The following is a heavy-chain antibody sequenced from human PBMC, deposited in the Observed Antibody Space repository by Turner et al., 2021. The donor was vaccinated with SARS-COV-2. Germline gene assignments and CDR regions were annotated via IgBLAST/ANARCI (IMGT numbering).Heavy chain of an antibody. J-gene: IGHJ4*02. CDR1: GFAVRNSY. CDR3: ARHGVKLSVDF. CDR2: FYSSDST. Sequence: EVQLVESGGMLFQPGGSLRLSCAASGFAVRNSYMSWIRQAPGKGLEWLSGFYSSDSTFYADSVRGRFTISRDTSRNTIHLQMSGLGPEDTAVYYCARHGVKLSVDFWGQGTLVTVSS. V-gene: IGHV3-53*01. D-gene: IGHD3-3*01.